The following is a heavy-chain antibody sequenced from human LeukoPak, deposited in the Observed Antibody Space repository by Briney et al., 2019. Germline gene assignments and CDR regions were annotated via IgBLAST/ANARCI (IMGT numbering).Heavy chain of an antibody. CDR2: INWNGGST. D-gene: IGHD3-22*01. V-gene: IGHV3-20*04. Sequence: GGSLRLSCAASGFTFDDYGMSWVRQAPGKGLEWVSGINWNGGSTGYADSVKGRFTLSRDNAKNSLYLQMNSLRAEDTALYYCASQYYYDSSGYYYNYWGQGTLVTVSS. J-gene: IGHJ4*02. CDR3: ASQYYYDSSGYYYNY. CDR1: GFTFDDYG.